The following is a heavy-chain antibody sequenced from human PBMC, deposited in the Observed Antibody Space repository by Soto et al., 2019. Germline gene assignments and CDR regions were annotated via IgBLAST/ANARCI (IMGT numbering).Heavy chain of an antibody. V-gene: IGHV3-23*01. D-gene: IGHD2-2*02. CDR2: ISGSGGST. Sequence: EVQLLESGGGLVQPGGSLRLSCAASGFTFSSYAMSWVRQAPGKGLEWVSAISGSGGSTYYADSVKGRFTISRDNSKNTLYLQMNSLRAEDTAVYYCAKERYCSSTSCYTGRDAFDIWGQGTMVTVSS. J-gene: IGHJ3*02. CDR1: GFTFSSYA. CDR3: AKERYCSSTSCYTGRDAFDI.